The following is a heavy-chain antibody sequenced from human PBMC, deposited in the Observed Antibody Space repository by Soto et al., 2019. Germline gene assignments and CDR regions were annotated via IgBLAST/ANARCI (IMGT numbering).Heavy chain of an antibody. Sequence: QVQLVQSGAEVKKPGSSVKVSCKASGGTFSSYAISWVRQAPGQGLEWMGGIIPMFGTTKYAQKFQGRLTITADESTRIAYRELGSMSSGDTAVYYCARGVVVVADSQLGWFDPWGQGNLVTVSS. V-gene: IGHV1-69*01. CDR3: ARGVVVVADSQLGWFDP. CDR2: IIPMFGTT. CDR1: GGTFSSYA. J-gene: IGHJ5*02. D-gene: IGHD2-15*01.